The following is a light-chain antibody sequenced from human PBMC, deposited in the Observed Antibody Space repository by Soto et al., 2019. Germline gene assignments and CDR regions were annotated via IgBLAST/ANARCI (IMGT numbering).Light chain of an antibody. J-gene: IGKJ1*01. CDR2: AAS. CDR1: QSISSY. Sequence: DIQMTQSPSSLSASVGDRVTITCRASQSISSYLNWYQQKPGKAPKLLIYAASSLQSVVPSRFSGSGSGTDFTLTISSLQPEDFATYYCQQSYSTPPCTFCQGTKVEIK. CDR3: QQSYSTPPCT. V-gene: IGKV1-39*01.